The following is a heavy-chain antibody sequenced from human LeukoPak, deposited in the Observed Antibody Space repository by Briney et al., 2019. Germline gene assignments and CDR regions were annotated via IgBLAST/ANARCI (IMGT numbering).Heavy chain of an antibody. CDR2: VNPYNGDT. CDR1: GYPFTASG. D-gene: IGHD3-10*01. Sequence: GASVKVSCKPSGYPFTASGLTWIRQAPGRGLEWMGWVNPYNGDTAYAQSLQGRVTMTTDTSTNTAYMELRSLRSDDTAVYYCTRGGVNNNLLDFWGQGTVVTVSS. V-gene: IGHV1-18*01. J-gene: IGHJ4*02. CDR3: TRGGVNNNLLDF.